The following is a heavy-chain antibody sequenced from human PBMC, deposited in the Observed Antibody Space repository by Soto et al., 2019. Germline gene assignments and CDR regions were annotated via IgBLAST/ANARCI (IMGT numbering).Heavy chain of an antibody. J-gene: IGHJ6*02. D-gene: IGHD3-10*01. CDR2: IIPIFGTA. CDR3: AKGPFYTMVRGVHYYYYGMDV. Sequence: GASVKVSCKASGGTFSSYAISWVRQAPGQGLEWMGGIIPIFGTANYAQKFQGRVTITADESTSTAYMELSSLRSEDTAVYYCAKGPFYTMVRGVHYYYYGMDVWGQGTTVTVSS. V-gene: IGHV1-69*13. CDR1: GGTFSSYA.